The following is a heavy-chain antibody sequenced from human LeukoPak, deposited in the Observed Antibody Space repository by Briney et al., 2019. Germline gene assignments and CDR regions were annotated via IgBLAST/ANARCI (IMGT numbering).Heavy chain of an antibody. CDR1: GFTFSTYW. V-gene: IGHV3-74*01. Sequence: GGSLRLSCAASGFTFSTYWMHWVRQAPGKGLVWVSHIKSDGSSTSYADSVKGRFTISRDNAKNTLYLQMTSLRVEDTAVYYCARDRGYTQDYWGQGTLVTVSS. J-gene: IGHJ4*02. D-gene: IGHD5-12*01. CDR3: ARDRGYTQDY. CDR2: IKSDGSST.